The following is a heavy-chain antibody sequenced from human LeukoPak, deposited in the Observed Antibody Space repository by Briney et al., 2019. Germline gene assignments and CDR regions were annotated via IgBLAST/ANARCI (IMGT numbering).Heavy chain of an antibody. D-gene: IGHD4-17*01. Sequence: SETLSLTCTVSGGSISSYYWSWIRQPPGKGLEWIGYIYYSGSTNYNPFLKSRVTISVDTSKNQFSLKLSSVTAEDTAVYYCASLDLRYDAFDIWGQGTMVTVSS. V-gene: IGHV4-59*01. CDR3: ASLDLRYDAFDI. CDR1: GGSISSYY. J-gene: IGHJ3*02. CDR2: IYYSGST.